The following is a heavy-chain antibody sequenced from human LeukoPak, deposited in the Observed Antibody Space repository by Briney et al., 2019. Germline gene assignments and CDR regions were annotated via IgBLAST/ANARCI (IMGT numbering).Heavy chain of an antibody. CDR2: IYTSGST. D-gene: IGHD1-14*01. CDR1: GGSISSGSYY. Sequence: SQTLSLTCTVSGGSISSGSYYWSWIRQPAGKGLEWVGRIYTSGSTNYNPSLKSRVTISVDTSKNQFSLKLSSVTAADTAVYYCARDGTRRYMDVWGKGTTVTVSS. V-gene: IGHV4-61*02. J-gene: IGHJ6*03. CDR3: ARDGTRRYMDV.